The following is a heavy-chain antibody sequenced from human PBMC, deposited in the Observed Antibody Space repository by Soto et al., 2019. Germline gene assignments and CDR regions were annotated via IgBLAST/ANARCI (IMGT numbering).Heavy chain of an antibody. D-gene: IGHD2-8*01. Sequence: EVQLLQSGGGLVQPGGSLRISCEASGFSFTFYAMSWVRQAPGKGLEWVSAISGNGATTFYADSMKGRFTISRDNSRDTLYLQMNRLRAEDTAVYFCAREQCSPLDRYCADGAVDWVDPWGRGILVIVSS. V-gene: IGHV3-23*01. CDR2: ISGNGATT. CDR3: AREQCSPLDRYCADGAVDWVDP. J-gene: IGHJ5*02. CDR1: GFSFTFYA.